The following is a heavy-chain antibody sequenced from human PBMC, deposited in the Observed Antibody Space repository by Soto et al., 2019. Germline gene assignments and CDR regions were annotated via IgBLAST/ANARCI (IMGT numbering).Heavy chain of an antibody. J-gene: IGHJ6*02. CDR1: GFTFSSYV. Sequence: PGGSLRLSCAASGFTFSSYVIHWVRQAPGKGLEWVAVISYDGSNKYYADSVKGRFTISRDNSKNTLYLQVNSLRPEDTAVYYCARERLPGFYYYYGMDVWGQGTTVTVSS. V-gene: IGHV3-30-3*01. CDR2: ISYDGSNK. CDR3: ARERLPGFYYYYGMDV.